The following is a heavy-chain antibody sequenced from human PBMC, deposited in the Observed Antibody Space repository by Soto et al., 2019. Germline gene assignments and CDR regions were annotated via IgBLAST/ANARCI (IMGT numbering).Heavy chain of an antibody. D-gene: IGHD2-15*01. Sequence: SETLSVTCTVAGASIKSRSCFWGWIRQPPGKGLEFVGSIHSSGGTYYNPSLKSRVTVSVDLSNSHFSLSLKSLTATDTAVYYCGRLAEAATGHTDFDFWGQGTLVTVSS. CDR1: GASIKSRSCF. CDR3: GRLAEAATGHTDFDF. CDR2: IHSSGGT. V-gene: IGHV4-39*02. J-gene: IGHJ4*02.